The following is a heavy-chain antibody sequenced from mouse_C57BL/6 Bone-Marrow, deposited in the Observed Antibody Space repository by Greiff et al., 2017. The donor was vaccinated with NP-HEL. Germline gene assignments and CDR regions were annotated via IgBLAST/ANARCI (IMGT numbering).Heavy chain of an antibody. J-gene: IGHJ3*01. CDR1: GYSFTGYY. CDR2: INPSTGGT. Sequence: EVQLQQSGPELVKPGASVKISCKASGYSFTGYYMNWVKQSPEKSLEWIGEINPSTGGTTYNQKFKAKATLTVDKSSSTAYMQLKSLTSEDSAVYYCARYPDRRVYRLLGFAYWGQGTLVTVSA. V-gene: IGHV1-42*01. CDR3: ARYPDRRVYRLLGFAY. D-gene: IGHD1-1*01.